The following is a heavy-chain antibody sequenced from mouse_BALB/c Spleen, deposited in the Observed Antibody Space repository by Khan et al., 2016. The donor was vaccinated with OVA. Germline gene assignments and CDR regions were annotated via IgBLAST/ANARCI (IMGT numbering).Heavy chain of an antibody. J-gene: IGHJ3*01. CDR3: TRHGYVGWFTY. D-gene: IGHD2-2*01. V-gene: IGHV1S135*01. Sequence: EVQLQESGPELMKPGASVKISCKASGYSFTSYYLHWVMQSHGESLEWIGYVDPFSGGTTYNQKFKGKATLTVDKSSSTAYMHLSNLTSEDSAVYYCTRHGYVGWFTYWGQGTLVTVSA. CDR1: GYSFTSYY. CDR2: VDPFSGGT.